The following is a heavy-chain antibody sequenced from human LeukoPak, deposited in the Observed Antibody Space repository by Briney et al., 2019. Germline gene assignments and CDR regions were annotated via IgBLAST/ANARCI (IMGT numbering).Heavy chain of an antibody. D-gene: IGHD6-19*01. Sequence: ASVKVSCKASGYTFTGYYMHWVRQAPGQGLEWMGWINPNSGGTNYAQKFQGRVTMTTDTSTSTAYMELRSLRSDDTAVYYCARGAYSSGRSFDYWGQGTLVTVSS. CDR2: INPNSGGT. J-gene: IGHJ4*02. V-gene: IGHV1-2*02. CDR3: ARGAYSSGRSFDY. CDR1: GYTFTGYY.